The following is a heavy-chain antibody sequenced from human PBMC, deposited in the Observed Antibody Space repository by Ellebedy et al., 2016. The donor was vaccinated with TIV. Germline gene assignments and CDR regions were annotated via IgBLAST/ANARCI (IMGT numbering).Heavy chain of an antibody. D-gene: IGHD5-12*01. CDR3: RVDRGSATIDY. CDR1: TFRNAW. Sequence: GGSLRLSXGGTFRNAWMSWVRQAPGQGLEWVGRIKSYIDAGTTDYAAPVQGRFIISRDDSKKTLYLHMNSLKIEDTAVYYCRVDRGSATIDYWGQGTLVTVSS. J-gene: IGHJ4*02. CDR2: IKSYIDAGTT. V-gene: IGHV3-15*01.